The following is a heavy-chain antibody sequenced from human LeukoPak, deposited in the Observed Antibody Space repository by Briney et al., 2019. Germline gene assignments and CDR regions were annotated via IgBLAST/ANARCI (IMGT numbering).Heavy chain of an antibody. V-gene: IGHV4-39*01. CDR1: GGSISSSSYY. D-gene: IGHD6-13*01. CDR3: AGSSSSWYQVY. J-gene: IGHJ4*02. CDR2: IYYSGST. Sequence: SETLSLTCTVSGGSISSSSYYWGWIRQPPGKGLEWIGSIYYSGSTYYNPSLKSRVTISVDTSKNQFSLKLSSVTAADTAVYYCAGSSSSWYQVYWGQGTLVPVSS.